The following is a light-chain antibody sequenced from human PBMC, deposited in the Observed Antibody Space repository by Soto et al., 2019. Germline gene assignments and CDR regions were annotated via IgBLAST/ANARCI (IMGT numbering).Light chain of an antibody. CDR1: QSVSSY. CDR2: DAS. Sequence: EIVVTQFPATLSLSPGERATLSCRASQSVSSYLAWYQQKPGQAPRLLIYDASNRATGIPARFSGSGSGTDFTLTISSLEPEDFAVYYCQQRSNRPLTFGGGTKVEIK. J-gene: IGKJ4*01. V-gene: IGKV3-11*01. CDR3: QQRSNRPLT.